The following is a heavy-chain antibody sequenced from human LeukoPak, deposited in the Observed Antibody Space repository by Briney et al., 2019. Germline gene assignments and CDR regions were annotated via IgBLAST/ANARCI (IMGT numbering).Heavy chain of an antibody. J-gene: IGHJ6*02. Sequence: SETLSLTCTVSGGSISSGDYYWSWIRQPPGKGLEWIGYIYYSGSTYYNPSLKSRVTISVDTSKNQFSLKLSSVTAADTAVYYCAREVVVPAAYYYYYGMDVWGQGTTVTVSS. CDR1: GGSISSGDYY. CDR2: IYYSGST. CDR3: AREVVVPAAYYYYYGMDV. D-gene: IGHD2-2*01. V-gene: IGHV4-30-4*01.